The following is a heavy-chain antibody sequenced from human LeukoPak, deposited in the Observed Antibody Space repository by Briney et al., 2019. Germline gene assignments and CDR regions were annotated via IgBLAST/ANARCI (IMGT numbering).Heavy chain of an antibody. V-gene: IGHV3-21*01. CDR1: GFTFSSYS. Sequence: PGGSLRLSCAASGFTFSSYSMDWVRQAPGKGLEWVSSISSSSSYIYYADSVKGRFTISRDNAKNSLYLQMNSLRAEDTAVYYCAKGPAAIPLIDYWGQGTLVTVSS. CDR3: AKGPAAIPLIDY. J-gene: IGHJ4*02. D-gene: IGHD2-2*01. CDR2: ISSSSSYI.